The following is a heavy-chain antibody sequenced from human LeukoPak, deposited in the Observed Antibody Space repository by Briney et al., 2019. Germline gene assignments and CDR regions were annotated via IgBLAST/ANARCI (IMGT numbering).Heavy chain of an antibody. CDR1: GYTFTSYD. Sequence: ASVKVSCKASGYTFTSYDINWVRQATGQGLEWMGWMNPNSGNTGYAQKFQGRVTITRNTSISTAYMELSSLRSEDTAVYYCARDDCSSTSCFIDYWGQGTLVTVSS. V-gene: IGHV1-8*03. D-gene: IGHD2-2*01. J-gene: IGHJ4*02. CDR3: ARDDCSSTSCFIDY. CDR2: MNPNSGNT.